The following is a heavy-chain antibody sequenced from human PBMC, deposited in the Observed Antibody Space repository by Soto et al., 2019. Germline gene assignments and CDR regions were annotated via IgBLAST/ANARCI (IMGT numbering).Heavy chain of an antibody. CDR2: IYYSGST. CDR3: ARALPSYDILTGYYNDWFDP. D-gene: IGHD3-9*01. V-gene: IGHV4-59*01. Sequence: PSETLSLTCTVSGGSISSYYWSWIRQPPGKGLEWIGYIYYSGSTNYNPSLKSRVTITVDTSKNQFSLKLSSVTAADTAVYYCARALPSYDILTGYYNDWFDPWGQGTLVTVSS. J-gene: IGHJ5*02. CDR1: GGSISSYY.